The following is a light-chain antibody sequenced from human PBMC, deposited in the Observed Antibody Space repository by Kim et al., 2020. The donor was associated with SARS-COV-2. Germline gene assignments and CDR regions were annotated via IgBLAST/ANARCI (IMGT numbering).Light chain of an antibody. V-gene: IGLV1-40*01. J-gene: IGLJ3*02. Sequence: QRVTISCTGSSSNIGAGYDVHWYQHVPGIAPKLLIYYNTDRPSGVPDRFSGSKSGTSASLAIAGLQAEDEADYFCQSYDSDLSGSVLGGGTQLTVL. CDR3: QSYDSDLSGSV. CDR2: YNT. CDR1: SSNIGAGYD.